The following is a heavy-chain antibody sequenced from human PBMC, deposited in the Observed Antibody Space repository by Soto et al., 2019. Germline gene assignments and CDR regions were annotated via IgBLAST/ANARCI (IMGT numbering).Heavy chain of an antibody. Sequence: GASVKVSCKASGYAFASYGLSWLRQAPGQGLEWMGWISAYNGNTNYAQKLQGRVTMTTDTSTSTAYMELRSLRSDDTAVYYCARDRRLGSGSFINSDYWGQGTLVTVSS. CDR2: ISAYNGNT. CDR1: GYAFASYG. V-gene: IGHV1-18*01. CDR3: ARDRRLGSGSFINSDY. D-gene: IGHD1-26*01. J-gene: IGHJ4*02.